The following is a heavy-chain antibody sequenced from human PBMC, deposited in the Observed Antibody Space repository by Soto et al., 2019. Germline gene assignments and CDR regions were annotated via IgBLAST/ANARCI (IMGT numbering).Heavy chain of an antibody. CDR3: AKTLYYYDTSGYQ. V-gene: IGHV3-66*01. CDR2: IYSGGDT. J-gene: IGHJ4*02. CDR1: GFSISYNY. D-gene: IGHD3-22*01. Sequence: GGSLRLSCAVSGFSISYNYMSWVRQAPGKGLEWVSMIYSGGDTYNADSVKGRFTISKDNSKNTVFLQMNSLRVEDTAMYYCAKTLYYYDTSGYQWGQGT.